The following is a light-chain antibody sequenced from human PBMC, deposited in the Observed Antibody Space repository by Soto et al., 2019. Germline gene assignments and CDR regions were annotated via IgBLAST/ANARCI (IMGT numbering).Light chain of an antibody. V-gene: IGKV3-15*01. Sequence: EIVMTQSQATLSVSPGERSTLSCRASQSVSRNLAWYQQKPGQAPRLLIYGASTRATGIPARFSGSGSGTEFTLTISSLQSEDFAVYYCQQYNNWPPLTFGQGTKVEIK. J-gene: IGKJ1*01. CDR1: QSVSRN. CDR2: GAS. CDR3: QQYNNWPPLT.